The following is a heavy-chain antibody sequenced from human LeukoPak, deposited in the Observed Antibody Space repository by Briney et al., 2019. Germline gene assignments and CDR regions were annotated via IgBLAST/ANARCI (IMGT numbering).Heavy chain of an antibody. V-gene: IGHV4-38-2*01. J-gene: IGHJ4*02. CDR3: ARAKYSYAASGFDY. Sequence: PSETLSLTCAVSGYSISSGYYWGWIRRPPGKGLEWIGSIYHSGSTYYNPSLKSRVTISVDTSKNQFSLKLSSVTAADTAVYYCARAKYSYAASGFDYWGQGTLVTVSS. D-gene: IGHD5-18*01. CDR2: IYHSGST. CDR1: GYSISSGYY.